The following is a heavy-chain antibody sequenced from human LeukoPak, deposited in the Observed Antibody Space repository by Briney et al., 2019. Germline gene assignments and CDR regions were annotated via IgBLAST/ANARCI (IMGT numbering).Heavy chain of an antibody. Sequence: GGSLRLSCATSGFPFSSYAMSWVRQAPGKGLEWVSAISGSGGSTYYADSVKGRFTISRDNSKNTLYLQMNGLRAEDTAVYYCANKDGYSSSWSDYWGQGTLVTVSS. V-gene: IGHV3-23*01. CDR1: GFPFSSYA. D-gene: IGHD6-13*01. J-gene: IGHJ4*02. CDR3: ANKDGYSSSWSDY. CDR2: ISGSGGST.